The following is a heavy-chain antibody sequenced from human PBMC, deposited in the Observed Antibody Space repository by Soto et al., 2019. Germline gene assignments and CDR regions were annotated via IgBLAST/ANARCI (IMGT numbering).Heavy chain of an antibody. CDR2: IIPIFGAP. J-gene: IGHJ3*02. CDR3: ARAGPVSGNHAFDI. V-gene: IGHV1-69*06. CDR1: GGSFSSYA. Sequence: QVQLVQSGAEVKKPGSSVKVSCKASGGSFSSYAISWVRQAPVPGLEWMGGIIPIFGAPTYAQKFQGRVTIIADKSTSTAYMELSSLRSEDTALYYCARAGPVSGNHAFDIWCQGTLVTVSS. D-gene: IGHD6-19*01.